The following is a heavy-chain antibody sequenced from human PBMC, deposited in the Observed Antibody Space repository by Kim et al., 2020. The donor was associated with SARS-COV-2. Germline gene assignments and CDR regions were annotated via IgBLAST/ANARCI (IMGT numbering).Heavy chain of an antibody. Sequence: ASVKVSCKASGYTFTSYAINWVRQAPGQGLEWMGWINSNTGNPTYAQGFTGRFVFSLDTSVSTAYLQISSLKAEDTAVYYCARGPLADYYDSSGPPPYNWFDPWGQGPLVPVSS. CDR2: INSNTGNP. J-gene: IGHJ5*02. D-gene: IGHD3-22*01. CDR3: ARGPLADYYDSSGPPPYNWFDP. CDR1: GYTFTSYA. V-gene: IGHV7-4-1*02.